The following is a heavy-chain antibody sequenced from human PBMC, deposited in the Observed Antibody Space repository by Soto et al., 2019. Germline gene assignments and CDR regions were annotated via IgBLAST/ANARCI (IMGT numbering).Heavy chain of an antibody. Sequence: QITLKESGPPLVKPTQTLTLTCTFSGFSLSSTRVAVSWIRQPPGKALEWLALIYWDDDKRYSPFLKSRLTITKDTSKNQVVLTMTNMDYVDTATYYCAHSVVAGLGYYFDYWGQGTLVTVSS. CDR2: IYWDDDK. CDR3: AHSVVAGLGYYFDY. V-gene: IGHV2-5*02. J-gene: IGHJ4*02. CDR1: GFSLSSTRVA. D-gene: IGHD6-19*01.